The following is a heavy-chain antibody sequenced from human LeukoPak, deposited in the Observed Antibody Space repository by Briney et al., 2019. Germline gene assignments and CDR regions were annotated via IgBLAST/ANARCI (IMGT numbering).Heavy chain of an antibody. CDR2: IYYSGST. D-gene: IGHD3-22*01. V-gene: IGHV4-59*08. Sequence: PSETLSLTCTVSGGSISSYYWSWIRQPPGKGLEWIGYIYYSGSTNYNPSLKSRVTVSVDTSKNQFSLKLSSVTAADTAVYYCARHIGYDSSGYYPWGQGTLVTVSS. J-gene: IGHJ5*02. CDR3: ARHIGYDSSGYYP. CDR1: GGSISSYY.